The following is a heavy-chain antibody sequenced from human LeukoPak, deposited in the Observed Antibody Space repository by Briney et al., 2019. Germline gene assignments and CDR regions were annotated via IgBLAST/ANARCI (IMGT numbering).Heavy chain of an antibody. CDR2: IYHSGST. J-gene: IGHJ4*02. V-gene: IGHV4-38-2*02. Sequence: PSETLSLTCTVSGYSISSGYYWGWIRQPPGKGVEWIGSIYHSGSTYYNPSLTTRVTISVDTSKNQFSLKLSSVTAADAAVYYCARDTSRYSSIWLFNYWGQGTLVTVSS. D-gene: IGHD6-13*01. CDR3: ARDTSRYSSIWLFNY. CDR1: GYSISSGYY.